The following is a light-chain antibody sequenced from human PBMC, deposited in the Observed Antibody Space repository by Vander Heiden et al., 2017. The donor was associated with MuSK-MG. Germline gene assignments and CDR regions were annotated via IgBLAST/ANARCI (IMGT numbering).Light chain of an antibody. CDR2: DVS. CDR1: SSDVGGYNY. CDR3: TSYTTSSTRV. J-gene: IGLJ3*02. Sequence: QSALPQPASVSGSPVQSITISFTGTSSDVGGYNYVSWYQQHPGKAPKLMIYDVSNRPSGVSNRFSGSKSGNTASLTISGLQAEDEADYYCTSYTTSSTRVFGGGTKLTVL. V-gene: IGLV2-14*03.